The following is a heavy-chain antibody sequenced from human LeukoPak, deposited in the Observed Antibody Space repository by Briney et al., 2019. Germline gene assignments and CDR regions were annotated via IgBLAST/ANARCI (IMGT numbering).Heavy chain of an antibody. J-gene: IGHJ4*02. CDR1: GYTFTGYY. Sequence: ASVKVSCKASGYTFTGYYMHWLRQAPGQGLGWMGWINPNDGGTNYAQRFQGRVTMTRDTSISTAYMDLSRLRFDDTAVYYCASGPSLGTTHPYFDYWGQGTLVTVSS. CDR3: ASGPSLGTTHPYFDY. CDR2: INPNDGGT. V-gene: IGHV1-2*02. D-gene: IGHD2-15*01.